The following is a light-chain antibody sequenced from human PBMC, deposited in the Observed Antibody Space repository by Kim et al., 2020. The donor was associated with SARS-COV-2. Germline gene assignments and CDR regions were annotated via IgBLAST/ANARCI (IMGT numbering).Light chain of an antibody. V-gene: IGLV3-1*01. Sequence: VSPGTTASITCSGDKLGDKYACWYQQEQGQYPVLVIYQDTKRPSGIPERFSGSNSGNTATLTISGTQAMDEADYYCQAWDSSIWVFGGGTQLTVL. CDR2: QDT. J-gene: IGLJ3*02. CDR3: QAWDSSIWV. CDR1: KLGDKY.